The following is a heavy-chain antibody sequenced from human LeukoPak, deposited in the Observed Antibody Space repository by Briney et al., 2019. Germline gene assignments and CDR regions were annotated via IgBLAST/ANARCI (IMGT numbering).Heavy chain of an antibody. CDR3: VRRSDLTTNVDY. V-gene: IGHV4-39*01. J-gene: IGHJ4*02. CDR2: IYYSGST. CDR1: GGSVSSSSYY. Sequence: SETLSLTCTVSGGSVSSSSYYWGWIRQPPGKGLEWIGNIYYSGSTYYNPSLQSRVTISVDTSKNQFSLKLSSVTAADTAVYYCVRRSDLTTNVDYWGQGTLVTVSS. D-gene: IGHD2-15*01.